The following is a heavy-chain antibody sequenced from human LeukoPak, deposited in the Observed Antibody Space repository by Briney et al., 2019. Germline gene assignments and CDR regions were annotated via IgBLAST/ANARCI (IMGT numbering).Heavy chain of an antibody. CDR3: ARSYGDGIDY. J-gene: IGHJ4*02. CDR1: GGSISSYY. V-gene: IGHV4-59*01. D-gene: IGHD1-26*01. CDR2: IYYSGST. Sequence: SETLSLTCTVSGGSISSYYWSWIRQPPGKGLEWIGYIYYSGSTNYNPSLKSRVTISVDTSKNQFSLKLSSVTAADTAVYYCARSYGDGIDYWGQGTLVTVSS.